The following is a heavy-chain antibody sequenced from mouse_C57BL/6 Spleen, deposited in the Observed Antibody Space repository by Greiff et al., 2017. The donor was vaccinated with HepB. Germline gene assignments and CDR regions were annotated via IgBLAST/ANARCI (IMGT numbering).Heavy chain of an antibody. D-gene: IGHD1-1*01. CDR2: IDPENGDT. V-gene: IGHV14-4*01. Sequence: EVQLQQSGAELVRPGASVKLSCTASGFNIKDDYMHWVKQRPEQGLEWIGWIDPENGDTEYASKFQGKATITADTSSNTAYLQLSSLTSEDTAVYYCTTSYYDGSSPAYWGQGTLVTVAA. J-gene: IGHJ3*01. CDR3: TTSYYDGSSPAY. CDR1: GFNIKDDY.